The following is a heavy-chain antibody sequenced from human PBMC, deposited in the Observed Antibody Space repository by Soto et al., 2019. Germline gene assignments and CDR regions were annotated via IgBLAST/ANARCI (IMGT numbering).Heavy chain of an antibody. Sequence: GGSLRLSCAASGFTFSSYAMSWVRQAPGKGLEWVSAISGSGGSTYYADSVKGRFTISRDNSKNTLYLQMNSLRAEDTAVYYCAKGRIMITFGGVIVNHHFDYWGQGTLVTVSS. CDR2: ISGSGGST. CDR1: GFTFSSYA. CDR3: AKGRIMITFGGVIVNHHFDY. V-gene: IGHV3-23*01. J-gene: IGHJ4*02. D-gene: IGHD3-16*02.